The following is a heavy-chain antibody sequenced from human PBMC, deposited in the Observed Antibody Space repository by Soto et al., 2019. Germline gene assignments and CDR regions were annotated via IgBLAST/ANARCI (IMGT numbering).Heavy chain of an antibody. CDR1: GGTFSSYA. CDR3: ARGVVGYRNTDYYYIYGMYV. D-gene: IGHD5-18*01. J-gene: IGHJ6*02. Sequence: QVQLVQSGAEVKKPGSSVKVSCKASGGTFSSYAISWVRQAPGQGLEWMGGIIPIFGTANYAQKFQGRVTSTADESTSSAYMERCSLRAEDTAVYYCARGVVGYRNTDYYYIYGMYVWGQGTTVTVSS. CDR2: IIPIFGTA. V-gene: IGHV1-69*12.